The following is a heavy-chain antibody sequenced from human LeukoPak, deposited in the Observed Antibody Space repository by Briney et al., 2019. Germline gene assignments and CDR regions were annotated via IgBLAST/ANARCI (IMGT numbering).Heavy chain of an antibody. J-gene: IGHJ6*02. V-gene: IGHV3-30-3*01. Sequence: GGSLRLSCAASGFTFSSYAMHWVRQAPGKGLEWVAVISYDGSNKYYADSVKGRFTISRDNSKNTLYLQMNSLRAEDTAVYYCARVRIQLWLFLALDVWGQGTTVTVSS. CDR1: GFTFSSYA. CDR3: ARVRIQLWLFLALDV. CDR2: ISYDGSNK. D-gene: IGHD5-18*01.